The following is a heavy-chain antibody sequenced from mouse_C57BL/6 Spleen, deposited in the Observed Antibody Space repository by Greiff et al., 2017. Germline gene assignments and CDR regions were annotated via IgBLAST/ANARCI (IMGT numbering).Heavy chain of an antibody. J-gene: IGHJ3*01. D-gene: IGHD3-3*01. CDR3: ARGGEGGPSWFAY. V-gene: IGHV5-16*01. CDR2: INYDGSST. Sequence: EVKLMESEGGLVQPGSSMKLSCTASGFTFSDYYMAWVRQVPEKGLEWVANINYDGSSTYYLDSLKSRFIISRDNAKNILYLQMSSLKSEDTATYYCARGGEGGPSWFAYWGQGTLVTVSA. CDR1: GFTFSDYY.